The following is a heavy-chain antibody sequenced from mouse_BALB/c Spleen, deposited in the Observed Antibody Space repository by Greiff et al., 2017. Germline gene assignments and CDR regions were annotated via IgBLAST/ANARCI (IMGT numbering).Heavy chain of an antibody. D-gene: IGHD3-3*01. CDR3: AREGTNWYFDV. J-gene: IGHJ1*01. CDR1: GYTFTNYW. CDR2: IYPGGGYT. Sequence: VQLQQSGAELVRPGTSVKISCKASGYTFTNYWLGWVKQRPGHGLEWIGDIYPGGGYTNYNEKFKGKATLTADTSSSTAYMQLSSLTSEDSAVYFCAREGTNWYFDVWGAGTTVTVSS. V-gene: IGHV1-63*02.